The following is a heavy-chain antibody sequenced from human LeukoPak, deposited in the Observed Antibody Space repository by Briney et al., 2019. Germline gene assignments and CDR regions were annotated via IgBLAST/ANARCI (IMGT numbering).Heavy chain of an antibody. CDR3: ATGATTVTTGPWGWYFDL. J-gene: IGHJ2*01. V-gene: IGHV3-33*01. CDR1: GLTFSSYG. CDR2: IWYDGSNK. D-gene: IGHD4-17*01. Sequence: QSGGSLRLSCAASGLTFSSYGMHWVRQAPGKGLEWVAVIWYDGSNKYYADSVKGRFTISRDNSKNTLYLQMNSLRAEDTAVYYCATGATTVTTGPWGWYFDLWGRGTLVTVSS.